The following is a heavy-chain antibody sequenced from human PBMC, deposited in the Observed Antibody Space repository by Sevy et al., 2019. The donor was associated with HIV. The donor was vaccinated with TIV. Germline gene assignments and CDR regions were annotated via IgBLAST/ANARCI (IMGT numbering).Heavy chain of an antibody. V-gene: IGHV1-18*01. CDR3: AKTPSAARSYYYYGMDV. CDR1: GYTFTSYG. CDR2: ISAYNGNT. Sequence: ASVKVSCKASGYTFTSYGISWVRQAPGQGLEWMGWISAYNGNTNYAQKLQGRVTMTTDTSTSTAYMELRSLRSDDTAVYYCAKTPSAARSYYYYGMDVSGQGTTVTVSS. D-gene: IGHD2-2*01. J-gene: IGHJ6*02.